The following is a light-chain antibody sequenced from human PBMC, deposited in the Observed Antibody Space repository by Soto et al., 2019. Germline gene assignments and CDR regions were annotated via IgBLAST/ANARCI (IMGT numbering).Light chain of an antibody. Sequence: DIQVTQSPSTLSAFVGDRVTITCRVSQNIGTWLAWYQQKPAQAPKLLIYDASRLDDGVPSRFSGSGSGTEFTLTINSLQPEDFATYYCQQSTKFLLTFGGGTKVDIK. CDR2: DAS. J-gene: IGKJ4*01. CDR1: QNIGTW. CDR3: QQSTKFLLT. V-gene: IGKV1-5*01.